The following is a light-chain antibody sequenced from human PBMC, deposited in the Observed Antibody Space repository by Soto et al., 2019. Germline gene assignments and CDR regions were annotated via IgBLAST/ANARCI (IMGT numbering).Light chain of an antibody. V-gene: IGKV3-15*01. CDR2: HAS. CDR3: QHYNEWPLT. Sequence: EIVMTQSPATLSVSPGERATLSCRASQSVSNNLAWYQQKPGQAPRLLIYHASTRAPGIPARFSGSGSGTELTLNISSVQSEDFAVYYCQHYNEWPLTFGGGTKVEIK. J-gene: IGKJ4*01. CDR1: QSVSNN.